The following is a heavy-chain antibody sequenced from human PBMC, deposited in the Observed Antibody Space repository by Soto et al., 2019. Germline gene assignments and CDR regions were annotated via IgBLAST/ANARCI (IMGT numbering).Heavy chain of an antibody. Sequence: QVQLLQSGAEVKKPGTSVRVSCRASGYTFKDYDINWVRRAPGKGLEWMGWMNPNSGNTAYARKFHDRITLTSGASARTAFMELSSLTPEDTAVYYCARRMTWSLWCFDLWGSGTQVTVSS. D-gene: IGHD3-3*01. V-gene: IGHV1-8*01. CDR1: GYTFKDYD. CDR2: MNPNSGNT. CDR3: ARRMTWSLWCFDL. J-gene: IGHJ2*01.